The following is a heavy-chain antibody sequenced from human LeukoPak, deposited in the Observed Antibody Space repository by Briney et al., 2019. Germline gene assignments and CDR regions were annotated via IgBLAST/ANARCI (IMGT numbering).Heavy chain of an antibody. J-gene: IGHJ2*01. CDR3: ARGRSPQNDFWSGPDWYFDL. CDR2: IYYSGST. D-gene: IGHD3-3*01. CDR1: GGSISSYY. V-gene: IGHV4-59*01. Sequence: PSETLSLTCTVSGGSISSYYWSWIRQPPGKGLEWIGYIYYSGSTNYNPSLKSRVTISVDTSKNQFSLKLSSVTAADTAVYYCARGRSPQNDFWSGPDWYFDLWGRGTLVTVSS.